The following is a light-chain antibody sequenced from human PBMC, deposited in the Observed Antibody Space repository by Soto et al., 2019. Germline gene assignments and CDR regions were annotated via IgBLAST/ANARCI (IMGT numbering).Light chain of an antibody. CDR2: GAS. CDR1: QTVLSSY. Sequence: EIVLTQSPGTLSLSPGEAVTLSCRASQTVLSSYVAWYQQKPGQPPRLLIYGASSRATGIPDRFSGSGSGTDFTLTISRLEPEDFGVFYCQQCNNWPPITFGQGTRLEIK. J-gene: IGKJ5*01. CDR3: QQCNNWPPIT. V-gene: IGKV3D-20*02.